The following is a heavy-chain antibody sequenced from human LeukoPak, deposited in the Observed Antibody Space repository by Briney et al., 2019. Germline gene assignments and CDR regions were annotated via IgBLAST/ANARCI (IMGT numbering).Heavy chain of an antibody. V-gene: IGHV1-2*02. Sequence: RASVKVSCTTSGYTFTGYYMHWVRQAPGQGLEWMGWINPNSGGTNYAQKFQGRVTMTRDTSISTAYMELSRLRSDDTAVYYCASQESEVNWFDPWGQGTLVTVSS. D-gene: IGHD3-10*01. CDR2: INPNSGGT. J-gene: IGHJ5*02. CDR1: GYTFTGYY. CDR3: ASQESEVNWFDP.